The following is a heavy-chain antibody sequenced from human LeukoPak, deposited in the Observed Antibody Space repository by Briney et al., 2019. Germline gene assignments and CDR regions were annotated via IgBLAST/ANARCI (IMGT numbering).Heavy chain of an antibody. CDR2: IRYDGSKK. J-gene: IGHJ5*02. CDR3: ARDLGQYYDTSDNWFDP. V-gene: IGHV3-30*02. Sequence: SGGSLRLSCAASGFTFCAYGMHWVRQAAGKGLEWVAFIRYDGSKKYYADSVKGRFTISRDNSKNTLYLQMNSLRAEDTAVYYCARDLGQYYDTSDNWFDPWGQGTLVTVSS. D-gene: IGHD3-22*01. CDR1: GFTFCAYG.